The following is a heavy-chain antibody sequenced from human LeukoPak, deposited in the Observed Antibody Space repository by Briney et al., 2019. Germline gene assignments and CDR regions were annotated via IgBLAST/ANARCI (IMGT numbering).Heavy chain of an antibody. CDR2: INPNSGGT. Sequence: ASVKVSCKASGYTFTGYYMHWVRQAPGQGLEWMGWINPNSGGTNYAQKFQGRVTMTRDTSISTAYMEPSRLRSDDTAVYYCASAYYYDSSGYEPIYYWGQGTLVTVSS. D-gene: IGHD3-22*01. J-gene: IGHJ4*02. V-gene: IGHV1-2*02. CDR1: GYTFTGYY. CDR3: ASAYYYDSSGYEPIYY.